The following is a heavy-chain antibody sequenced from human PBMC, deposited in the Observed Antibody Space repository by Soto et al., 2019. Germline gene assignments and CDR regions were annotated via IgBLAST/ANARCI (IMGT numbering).Heavy chain of an antibody. CDR2: IYYSGST. CDR1: GGSISSYY. CDR3: ARDGGYYGSGRDKYGMDV. D-gene: IGHD3-10*01. Sequence: SETLSLTCTVSGGSISSYYWSWIRQPPGKGLEWIGYIYYSGSTNYNPSLKSRVTISVDTSKNQFSLKLSSVTAADTAVYYCARDGGYYGSGRDKYGMDVWGQGTTVTVSS. J-gene: IGHJ6*02. V-gene: IGHV4-59*01.